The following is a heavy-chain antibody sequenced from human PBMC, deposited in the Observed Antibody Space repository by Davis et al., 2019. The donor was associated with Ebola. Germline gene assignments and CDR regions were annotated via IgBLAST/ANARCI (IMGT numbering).Heavy chain of an antibody. V-gene: IGHV3-33*06. CDR3: AKLMVQGVIRNYGMDV. D-gene: IGHD3-10*01. Sequence: PGGSLRLSCAASGFTFSSYGMHWVRKAPGKGREWVEVIWYDGSNKYYADSVKGRFTISRDNSKNTLYLQMNSLRAEDTAVYYCAKLMVQGVIRNYGMDVWGQGTTVTVSS. CDR2: IWYDGSNK. J-gene: IGHJ6*02. CDR1: GFTFSSYG.